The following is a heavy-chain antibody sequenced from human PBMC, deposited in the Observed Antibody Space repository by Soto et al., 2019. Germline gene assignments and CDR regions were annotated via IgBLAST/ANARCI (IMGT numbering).Heavy chain of an antibody. CDR2: ISGSGGSS. V-gene: IGHV3-23*01. Sequence: EVQLLESGGGLIQPGGSLRLSCSASGFSFNSYAMMWVRQAPGKGLEWVSVISGSGGSSYFADSAKGRFTISRDNSKNMLYLEMNSLRAEDTARYFCAKGSIEYSASVDYWGQRTLVIISS. CDR1: GFSFNSYA. CDR3: AKGSIEYSASVDY. J-gene: IGHJ4*02. D-gene: IGHD5-12*01.